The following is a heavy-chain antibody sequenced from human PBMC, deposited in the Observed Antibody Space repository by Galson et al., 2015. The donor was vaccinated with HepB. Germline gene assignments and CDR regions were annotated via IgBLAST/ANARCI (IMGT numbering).Heavy chain of an antibody. CDR3: AKLLVFVVVVAATPDSDY. J-gene: IGHJ4*02. V-gene: IGHV3-23*01. Sequence: SLRLSCAASGFTFSSYAMSWVRQAPGKGLEWVSAISGSGGSTYYADSVKGRFTISRDNSKNTLYLQMNSLRAEDTAVYYCAKLLVFVVVVAATPDSDYWGQGTLVTVSS. D-gene: IGHD2-15*01. CDR1: GFTFSSYA. CDR2: ISGSGGST.